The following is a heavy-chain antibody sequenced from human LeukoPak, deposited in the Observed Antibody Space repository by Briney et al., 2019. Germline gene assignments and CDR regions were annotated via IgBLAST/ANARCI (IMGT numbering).Heavy chain of an antibody. V-gene: IGHV3-11*04. J-gene: IGHJ4*02. Sequence: GGSLRLSCAASGFTFSDYYMSWIRQAPGKGLEWVSYISSSGSTIYYADSVEGRFTISRDNAKNSLYLQMNSLRAEDTAVYYCARGVRQWLLTYYFDYWGQGTLVTVSS. CDR1: GFTFSDYY. D-gene: IGHD6-19*01. CDR2: ISSSGSTI. CDR3: ARGVRQWLLTYYFDY.